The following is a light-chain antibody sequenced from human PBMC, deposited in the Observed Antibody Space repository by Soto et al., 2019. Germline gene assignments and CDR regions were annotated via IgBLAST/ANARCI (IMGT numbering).Light chain of an antibody. CDR2: DAS. J-gene: IGKJ2*01. V-gene: IGKV3-11*01. Sequence: EILLTQSPATLSLSPGERATLSCRASQSVSSYLAWYQQKPGQAPRLLIYDASNRATGIPARFSGSGSGTDFTLTISSLEPEDFAVYYCQQRSNWPPTFGQATQLEIK. CDR3: QQRSNWPPT. CDR1: QSVSSY.